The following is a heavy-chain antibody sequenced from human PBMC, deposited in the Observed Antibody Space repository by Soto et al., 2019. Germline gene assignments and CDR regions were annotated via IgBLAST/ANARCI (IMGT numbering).Heavy chain of an antibody. V-gene: IGHV3-48*02. CDR3: ARIKLVEWFFINVDVYDMDV. Sequence: GVSLRLSCAASGFSLSDYAVNWVRQAPGKGLEWVSFISSDSRTIYYGDSVKGRFTVSRDNARNSVSLQMDSLRDEDTAVYYCARIKLVEWFFINVDVYDMDVWGQGTPVNVSS. CDR2: ISSDSRTI. D-gene: IGHD3-3*01. CDR1: GFSLSDYA. J-gene: IGHJ6*02.